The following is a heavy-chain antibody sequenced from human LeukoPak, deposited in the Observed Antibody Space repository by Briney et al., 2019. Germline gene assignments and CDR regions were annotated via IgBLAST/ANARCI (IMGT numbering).Heavy chain of an antibody. J-gene: IGHJ3*01. CDR3: ARHGNIVILPTTSKAFDV. D-gene: IGHD2/OR15-2a*01. V-gene: IGHV4-39*01. Sequence: SETLALTCTVSAGSITSSSHYWGWIRQPPGTGLEWIASIYYSGDAYYNPSLKSRVTTSVDTSKSQFSLRLSSVTAADTAVYYCARHGNIVILPTTSKAFDVWGQGTMVTVSS. CDR2: IYYSGDA. CDR1: AGSITSSSHY.